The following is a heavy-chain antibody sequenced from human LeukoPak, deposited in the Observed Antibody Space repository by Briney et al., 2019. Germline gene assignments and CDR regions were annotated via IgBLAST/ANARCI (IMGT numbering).Heavy chain of an antibody. D-gene: IGHD3-3*01. J-gene: IGHJ5*02. CDR1: GGSISSYY. V-gene: IGHV4-59*01. CDR3: AREVGIFGVNWFDP. CDR2: IYYSGNT. Sequence: SETLSLTCTVSGGSISSYYWSWIRQPPGKGLEWIGYIYYSGNTNYNPSLKSRVTISVDTSKNQFSLKLSSVTAADTAVYYCAREVGIFGVNWFDPWGQGPLFTVSS.